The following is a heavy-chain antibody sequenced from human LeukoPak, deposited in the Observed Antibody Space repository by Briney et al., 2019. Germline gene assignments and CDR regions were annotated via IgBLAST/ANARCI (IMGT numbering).Heavy chain of an antibody. Sequence: GGSLRLSCAASGFTFSSYAMRWVRQAPGKGLEWVSAISGSGGSTYYADSVKGRVTISRDNSKNTLYLQMNSLRAEDTAVYYCAKDPITMIVVVSNFDYWGQGTLVTVSS. CDR3: AKDPITMIVVVSNFDY. V-gene: IGHV3-23*01. CDR1: GFTFSSYA. CDR2: ISGSGGST. D-gene: IGHD3-22*01. J-gene: IGHJ4*02.